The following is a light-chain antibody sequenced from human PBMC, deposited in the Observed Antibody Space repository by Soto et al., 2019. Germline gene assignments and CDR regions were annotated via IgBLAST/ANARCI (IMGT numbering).Light chain of an antibody. CDR2: VSSDGRH. CDR1: SGHSSYA. V-gene: IGLV4-69*01. Sequence: QLVLPQSPSASASLGASVKLTCTLSSGHSSYAIAWHQQQPETGPRYLMKVSSDGRHNKGDGNPDRFSGSSSGAERYLTISSLQSEDEADYYCQTWGTGIDVVFGGGTKVTVL. CDR3: QTWGTGIDVV. J-gene: IGLJ2*01.